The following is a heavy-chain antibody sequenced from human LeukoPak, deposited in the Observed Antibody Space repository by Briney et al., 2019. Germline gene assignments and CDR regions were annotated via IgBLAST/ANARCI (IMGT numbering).Heavy chain of an antibody. J-gene: IGHJ4*02. Sequence: SETLSLTCTVSGGSISSYYWSWIRQPPGKGLEWIGYIYYSGSTNYNPSLKSRVTVSVDTSKNQFSLKLSSVTAADTAVYYCAREVGYSGLLDYWGQGTLVTVSS. CDR1: GGSISSYY. V-gene: IGHV4-59*01. CDR2: IYYSGST. D-gene: IGHD5-12*01. CDR3: AREVGYSGLLDY.